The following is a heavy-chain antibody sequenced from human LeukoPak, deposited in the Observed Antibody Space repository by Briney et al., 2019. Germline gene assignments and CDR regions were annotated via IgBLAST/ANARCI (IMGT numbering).Heavy chain of an antibody. CDR2: INHSGST. CDR3: AREGYSSWYDYYYYYMDV. CDR1: GGSFSGYY. Sequence: KSSETLSLTCAVYGGSFSGYYWSWIRQPPGKGLEWIGEINHSGSTNYNPSLKSRVTISVDTSKNQFSLKLSSVTAADTAVYYCAREGYSSWYDYYYYYMDVWGKGTTVTISS. V-gene: IGHV4-34*01. J-gene: IGHJ6*03. D-gene: IGHD6-13*01.